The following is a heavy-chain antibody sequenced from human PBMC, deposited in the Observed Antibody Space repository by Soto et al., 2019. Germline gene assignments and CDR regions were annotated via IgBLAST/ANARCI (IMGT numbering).Heavy chain of an antibody. V-gene: IGHV4-30-4*08. CDR2: IYHSGST. Sequence: SETLSLTCTVSGGSISSGDYYWSWVRQHPGKGLEWIGYIYHSGSTYYNPSLKSRVTISVDTSKNQFSLKLSSVTAADTAVYYCAMTCYYDSSPYYSFDYWGQGSLVPVSA. CDR3: AMTCYYDSSPYYSFDY. D-gene: IGHD3-22*01. CDR1: GGSISSGDYY. J-gene: IGHJ4*02.